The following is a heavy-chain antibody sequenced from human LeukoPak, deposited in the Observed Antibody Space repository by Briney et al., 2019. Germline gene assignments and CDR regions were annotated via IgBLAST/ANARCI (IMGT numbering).Heavy chain of an antibody. Sequence: SETLSLTCAVYGGSFSGYYWSWIRQPPGKGLEWIGEINHSGSTNYNPSLKSRVTISVDTSKNQFSLKLSSVTAADTAVYYCARGRVGYCSGGSCYFSFVWFDPWGQGALVTVSS. J-gene: IGHJ5*02. CDR2: INHSGST. CDR3: ARGRVGYCSGGSCYFSFVWFDP. CDR1: GGSFSGYY. D-gene: IGHD2-15*01. V-gene: IGHV4-34*01.